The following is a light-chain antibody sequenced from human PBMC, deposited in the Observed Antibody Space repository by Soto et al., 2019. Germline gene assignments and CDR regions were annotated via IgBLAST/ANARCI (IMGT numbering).Light chain of an antibody. V-gene: IGKV3-11*01. J-gene: IGKJ4*01. CDR2: DAS. CDR3: QQRSNWLT. Sequence: EIVLTQSPATLSLSPGERATLSCRASQSVSSYLAWYQQKPGQAPRLLIYDASNRATGIPARFSGSGSGTDVNLTTSSLEPEDFAVYYCQQRSNWLTFGGGTKVEIK. CDR1: QSVSSY.